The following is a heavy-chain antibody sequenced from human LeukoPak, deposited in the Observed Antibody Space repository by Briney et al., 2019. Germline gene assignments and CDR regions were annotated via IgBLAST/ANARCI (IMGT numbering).Heavy chain of an antibody. V-gene: IGHV3-30*02. CDR1: GFTVSSNE. J-gene: IGHJ4*02. D-gene: IGHD5-12*01. CDR3: AKVMDRDIVATIRLGSQYYFDY. CDR2: IRSDGSNK. Sequence: GGSLRLSCAASGFTVSSNEMSWVRQAPGKGLEWVAFIRSDGSNKYYADSVKGRFTISRDNSKNTLYLQLNSLRAEDTAVYYCAKVMDRDIVATIRLGSQYYFDYWGQGTLVTVSS.